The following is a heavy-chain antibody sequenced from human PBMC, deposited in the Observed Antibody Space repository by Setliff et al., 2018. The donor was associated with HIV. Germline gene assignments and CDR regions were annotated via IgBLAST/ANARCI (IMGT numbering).Heavy chain of an antibody. CDR2: IYNSGYS. J-gene: IGHJ6*02. CDR3: ARGGGYRSNDAYYDTGMDV. Sequence: TLSLTCKVSGASISSYYWSWVRQPPGKGLEWIGYIYNSGYSNSKPSLKSRVTMSLDTSKNQFSLELTSVTAADTAVYFCARGGGYRSNDAYYDTGMDVWGQGITVTVSS. V-gene: IGHV4-59*01. D-gene: IGHD5-12*01. CDR1: GASISSYY.